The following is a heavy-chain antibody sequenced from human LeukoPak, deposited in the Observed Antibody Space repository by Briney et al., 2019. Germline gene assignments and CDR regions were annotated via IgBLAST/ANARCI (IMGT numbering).Heavy chain of an antibody. CDR2: ITWNSDSM. CDR1: GFNFDDYA. D-gene: IGHD6-19*01. Sequence: PGRSLRLSCAAAGFNFDDYAMHWVRQVPGKGLEWVSGITWNSDSMGYADSVKGRFTISRDNSKNTLYLQMNSLRAEDTAVYYCAKGSAVAGAYYFDYWGQGTLVTVSS. J-gene: IGHJ4*02. V-gene: IGHV3-9*01. CDR3: AKGSAVAGAYYFDY.